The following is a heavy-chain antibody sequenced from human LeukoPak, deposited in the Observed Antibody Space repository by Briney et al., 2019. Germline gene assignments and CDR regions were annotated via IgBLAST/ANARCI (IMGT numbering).Heavy chain of an antibody. V-gene: IGHV4-31*03. CDR1: GVSISSGGYY. CDR2: IYYSGST. J-gene: IGHJ4*02. Sequence: SETLSLTCTVSGVSISSGGYYWSWIRQHPGKGLEWIGYIYYSGSTYYNPSLKSRVTISVDTSKKQFALKLSSVTAADTAVYYCARGNYDFWSGTTNYYFDYWGQGTLVTVSS. D-gene: IGHD3-3*01. CDR3: ARGNYDFWSGTTNYYFDY.